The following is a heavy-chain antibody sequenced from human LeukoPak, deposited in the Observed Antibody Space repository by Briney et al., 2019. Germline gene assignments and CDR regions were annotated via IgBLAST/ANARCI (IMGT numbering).Heavy chain of an antibody. Sequence: GGSLRLSCVASGFTLSNYAMSWVRQAPGKGLEWVSSISGSGGSTYQAENVKGRFTISRDNSKNTLYLQMNSLRAEDTAVYYCAKEPLEDDFWSGYLYITPMGFDYWGQGTLVTVSS. D-gene: IGHD3-3*01. J-gene: IGHJ4*02. CDR3: AKEPLEDDFWSGYLYITPMGFDY. CDR2: ISGSGGST. CDR1: GFTLSNYA. V-gene: IGHV3-23*01.